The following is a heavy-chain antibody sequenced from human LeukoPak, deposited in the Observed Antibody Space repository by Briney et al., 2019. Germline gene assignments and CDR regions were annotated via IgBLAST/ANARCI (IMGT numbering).Heavy chain of an antibody. CDR3: ARAGGLGRYCSSTSCYAIDY. J-gene: IGHJ4*02. CDR2: IYYSGST. Sequence: SETLSLTCTVSGGSISSSSYYWGWIRQPPGKGLEWIGGIYYSGSTYYNPSLKSRVTISVDRSKNQFSLRLSSVTAADTAVYYCARAGGLGRYCSSTSCYAIDYWGQGTLVTVSS. CDR1: GGSISSSSYY. V-gene: IGHV4-39*07. D-gene: IGHD2-2*01.